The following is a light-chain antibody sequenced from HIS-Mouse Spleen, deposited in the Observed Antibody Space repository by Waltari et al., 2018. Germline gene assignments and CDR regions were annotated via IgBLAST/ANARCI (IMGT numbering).Light chain of an antibody. CDR2: DVS. CDR1: NSDVRGYNY. CDR3: SSYTSSSFNVV. Sequence: QSALTQPASVSGSPGQSLTISCPGTNSDVRGYNYVSWYQQPPGKAPKLMIYDVSNRPSGVSNRFSGSKSGNTASLTISGLQAEDEADYYCSSYTSSSFNVVFGGGTKLTVL. V-gene: IGLV2-14*03. J-gene: IGLJ2*01.